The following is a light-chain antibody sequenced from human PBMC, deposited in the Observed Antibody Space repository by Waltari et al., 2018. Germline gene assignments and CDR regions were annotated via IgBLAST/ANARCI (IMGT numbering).Light chain of an antibody. CDR3: QQYYSTPQLT. V-gene: IGKV4-1*01. J-gene: IGKJ4*01. Sequence: DIVMTQSPDSLAVSLGERATINCKSSQSVLYSPNNKNYLAWYQQKPGQLPKLLIYWASTRESGVPARFSGSGSGTDFTLTISSLQAEDVAVYYCQQYYSTPQLTFGGGTKVEIK. CDR2: WAS. CDR1: QSVLYSPNNKNY.